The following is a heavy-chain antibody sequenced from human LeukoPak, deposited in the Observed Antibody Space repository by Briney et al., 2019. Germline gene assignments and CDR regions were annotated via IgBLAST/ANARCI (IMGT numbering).Heavy chain of an antibody. Sequence: ASVKVSCKASGYTFTSYGISWVRQAPGPGLEWMGWISAYNGNTNYAQKLQGRVTMTTDTSTSTAYMELRSLRSDDTAVYYCASLGVYGDYSSGVDYWGQGTLVTVSS. J-gene: IGHJ4*02. CDR2: ISAYNGNT. V-gene: IGHV1-18*01. D-gene: IGHD4-17*01. CDR1: GYTFTSYG. CDR3: ASLGVYGDYSSGVDY.